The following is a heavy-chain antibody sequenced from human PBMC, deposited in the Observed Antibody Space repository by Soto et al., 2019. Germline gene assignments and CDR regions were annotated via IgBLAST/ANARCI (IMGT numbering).Heavy chain of an antibody. CDR3: DFLDRSLDVDF. V-gene: IGHV5-10-1*01. D-gene: IGHD1-1*01. J-gene: IGHJ1*01. Sequence: PGESLKISCKGSGYRFTSYWISWVRQMPGKGLEWMGRIDPSNSYTHYSPSFHGHVTISADNSISTAYLQWSNLRASDTAIYYRDFLDRSLDVDFWGQGSMVTV. CDR2: IDPSNSYT. CDR1: GYRFTSYW.